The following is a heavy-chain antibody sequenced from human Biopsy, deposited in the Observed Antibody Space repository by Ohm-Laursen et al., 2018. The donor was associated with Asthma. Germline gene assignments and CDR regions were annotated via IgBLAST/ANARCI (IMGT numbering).Heavy chain of an antibody. V-gene: IGHV4-30-4*02. CDR3: ARGQGRGIQLWSLDP. J-gene: IGHJ5*02. D-gene: IGHD5-18*01. CDR1: GGSISSGAYY. Sequence: SETLSLTCIVSGGSISSGAYYWSWVRQPPGKGLEWIGYIYYIGSTYYNPSLKSRVAISLDTSKNHFSLRLSFVTAADTAVYFCARGQGRGIQLWSLDPWGQGILVTVSS. CDR2: IYYIGST.